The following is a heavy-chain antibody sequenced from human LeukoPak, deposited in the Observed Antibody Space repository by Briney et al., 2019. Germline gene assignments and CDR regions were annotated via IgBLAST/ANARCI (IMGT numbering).Heavy chain of an antibody. D-gene: IGHD5-12*01. CDR2: TYHSGST. V-gene: IGHV4-59*01. CDR3: ARGGGYASPIGY. J-gene: IGHJ4*02. Sequence: SETLSLTCTLSGGSISTYYWSWIRQPPGKGLEWIGYTYHSGSTNYNPSLKSRVTISVDTSKNQFSLKLSSVTAADTAVYYCARGGGYASPIGYWGQGALVTVSS. CDR1: GGSISTYY.